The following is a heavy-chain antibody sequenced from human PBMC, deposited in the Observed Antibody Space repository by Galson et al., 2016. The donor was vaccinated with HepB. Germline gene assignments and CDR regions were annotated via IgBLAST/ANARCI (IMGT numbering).Heavy chain of an antibody. CDR2: IVVGSGYI. CDR3: AASSATHYFDTTLDY. D-gene: IGHD3-9*01. V-gene: IGHV1-58*01. CDR1: GFTFRGSA. Sequence: SVKVSCKASGFTFRGSAVQWVRQARGQRPEWIGWIVVGSGYINYAQKFHERVTITRDMFTSTVYMELSSLSSADTALYYCAASSATHYFDTTLDYWGQGTLVTVSS. J-gene: IGHJ4*02.